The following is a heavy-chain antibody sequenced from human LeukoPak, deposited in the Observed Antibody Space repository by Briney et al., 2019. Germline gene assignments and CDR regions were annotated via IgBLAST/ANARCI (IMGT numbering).Heavy chain of an antibody. J-gene: IGHJ4*02. CDR1: GLIFSSYG. CDR2: IRYDGSYE. D-gene: IGHD1-26*01. V-gene: IGHV3-30*02. CDR3: AKGMEWKLLGLDY. Sequence: GGSLRLSCAASGLIFSSYGMHWVRQAPGKGLKWVAFIRYDGSYEYYADSVKGRFTISRDNSKSTLYLQMNSPTAEDTAVYYCAKGMEWKLLGLDYWGQGTLVTVSS.